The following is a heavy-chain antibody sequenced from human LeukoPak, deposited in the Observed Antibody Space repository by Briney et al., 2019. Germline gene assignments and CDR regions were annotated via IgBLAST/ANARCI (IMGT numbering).Heavy chain of an antibody. CDR2: IYPGDSET. CDR3: ARRQYGDSGFYFDY. D-gene: IGHD4-17*01. V-gene: IGHV5-51*01. J-gene: IGHJ4*02. Sequence: GESLNISCKGPGYRFASYWIGWVRQMPGKGLELMGIIYPGDSETRYSPSFQGQVTISADKSINTAYLQWSSLRASDTAMYYCARRQYGDSGFYFDYWGQGTLVSVSS. CDR1: GYRFASYW.